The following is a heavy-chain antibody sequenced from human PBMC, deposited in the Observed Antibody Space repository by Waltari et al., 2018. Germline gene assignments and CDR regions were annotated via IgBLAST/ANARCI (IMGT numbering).Heavy chain of an antibody. V-gene: IGHV4-39*07. D-gene: IGHD6-6*01. CDR1: GGSISSSSYY. Sequence: QLQLQESGPGLVKPSETLSLTCTVSGGSISSSSYYWGWIRQPPGKGLEWIGSIYYRGITYYNPSLKSRVTISVDTSKNQFSRKLSSVTAADTAVYYCARDLGSRSSGRGSGYWGQGTLVTVSS. CDR2: IYYRGIT. J-gene: IGHJ4*02. CDR3: ARDLGSRSSGRGSGY.